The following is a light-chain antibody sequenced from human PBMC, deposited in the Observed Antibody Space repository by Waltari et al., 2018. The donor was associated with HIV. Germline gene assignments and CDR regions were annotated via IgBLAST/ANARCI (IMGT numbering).Light chain of an antibody. V-gene: IGLV1-44*01. Sequence: QSVLTQPPSASGTPGQTVTISCSGSRSNIGSNTGNWYQHLPGTAPKLLIYSNNVRPSGLPDRFHGLKSGTSASLATSGLKSQDEADYYCTTWDDRLNALVFGGGTEVTVL. J-gene: IGLJ3*02. CDR3: TTWDDRLNALV. CDR2: SNN. CDR1: RSNIGSNT.